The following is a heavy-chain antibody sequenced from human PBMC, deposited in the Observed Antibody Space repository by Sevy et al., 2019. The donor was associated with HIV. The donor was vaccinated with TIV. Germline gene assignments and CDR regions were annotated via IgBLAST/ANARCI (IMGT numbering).Heavy chain of an antibody. CDR1: GFTFNSYS. V-gene: IGHV3-21*01. J-gene: IGHJ4*02. CDR3: ARGQTRWNQVGYFDY. CDR2: ISSSSSYI. D-gene: IGHD1-1*01. Sequence: GGSLRLSCAASGFTFNSYSMNWVRQAPGKGLEWVSSISSSSSYIYYADSVKDRFTISRDNAKNSLYLQMNSLRAEDTAVYYCARGQTRWNQVGYFDYWGQGTLVTVSS.